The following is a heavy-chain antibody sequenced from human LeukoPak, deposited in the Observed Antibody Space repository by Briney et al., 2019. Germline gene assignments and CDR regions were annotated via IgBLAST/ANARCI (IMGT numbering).Heavy chain of an antibody. V-gene: IGHV3-30*04. J-gene: IGHJ5*02. Sequence: GGTLRLSCAASGFTFSNYAMHWVRQAPGKGLEWVAVISYDGSNKYYADSVKGRFTISRDNSKNTLYLQMNSLRAEDTAVYYCERVGTVAGICNWFDPWGQGTLVTVSS. CDR2: ISYDGSNK. D-gene: IGHD6-19*01. CDR1: GFTFSNYA. CDR3: ERVGTVAGICNWFDP.